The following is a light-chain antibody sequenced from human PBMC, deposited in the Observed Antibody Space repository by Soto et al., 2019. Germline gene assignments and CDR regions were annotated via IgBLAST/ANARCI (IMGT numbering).Light chain of an antibody. CDR3: AAWDDSLNGGV. CDR1: SSNIGNNA. V-gene: IGLV1-36*01. J-gene: IGLJ2*01. CDR2: YDD. Sequence: QSVLTQPPSVSEAPRQRVTISCSGSSSNIGNNAVNWYQQLPGKAPKLLIYYDDLLPSGVSDRFSGSKSGTSASLAISGLQCEDEADYYWAAWDDSLNGGVFGGGTKLTVL.